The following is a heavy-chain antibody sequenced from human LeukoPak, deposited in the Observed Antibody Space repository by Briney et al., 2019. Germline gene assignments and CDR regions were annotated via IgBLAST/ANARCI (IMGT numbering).Heavy chain of an antibody. CDR1: GFTFSSYA. D-gene: IGHD6-13*01. CDR2: ISYDGSNK. J-gene: IGHJ4*02. Sequence: GGSLRLSCAASGFTFSSYAMHWVRQAPGKGLEGVAVISYDGSNKYYAYSVKGRFPISRDNSKNTLYLPMNSLRAEDTAVYYCAREEIAAAGGFDYWGQGPLVTVSS. CDR3: AREEIAAAGGFDY. V-gene: IGHV3-30-3*01.